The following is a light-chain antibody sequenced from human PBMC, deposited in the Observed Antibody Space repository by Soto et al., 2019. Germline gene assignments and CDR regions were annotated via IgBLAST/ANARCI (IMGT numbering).Light chain of an antibody. Sequence: QSALTQPHSASGSPGQSVTISCTGTSSDVGGYKYVSWYQQYPGKAPRLMIYEVSERPSGVPDRFSGSKSGNTASLTVSGLQAEDEADYYCSSYAGSNKVIFGGGTKLTVL. J-gene: IGLJ2*01. CDR1: SSDVGGYKY. V-gene: IGLV2-8*01. CDR2: EVS. CDR3: SSYAGSNKVI.